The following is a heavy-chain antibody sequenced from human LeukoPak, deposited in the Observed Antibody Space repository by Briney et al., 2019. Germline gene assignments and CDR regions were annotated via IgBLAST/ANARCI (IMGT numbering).Heavy chain of an antibody. J-gene: IGHJ4*02. CDR3: AKAYYDSSGYTFDY. Sequence: PGGSLRLSCAASGFTFSSYGMHWVRQAPGKGLEWVAVISYDGSNKYYADSVKGRFTISRDNSKNTLYLQINSLRAEDTAVYYCAKAYYDSSGYTFDYWGQGTLVTVSS. D-gene: IGHD3-22*01. CDR2: ISYDGSNK. V-gene: IGHV3-30*18. CDR1: GFTFSSYG.